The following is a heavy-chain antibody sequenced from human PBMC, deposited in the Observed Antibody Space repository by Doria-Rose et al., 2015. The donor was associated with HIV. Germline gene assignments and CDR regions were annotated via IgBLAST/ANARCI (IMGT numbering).Heavy chain of an antibody. J-gene: IGHJ4*02. CDR2: IFSDDER. Sequence: QITLKESGPVLVKPAETLTLTCTVSGVSLSSPGMGVSWIRQPPGKALEWLAHIFSDDERSHKTSMKSRLTLSRGTSKSQVVLTMTDMDPVDTATYYCARIKSSRWYHKYYFDFWGQGTLVIVSA. CDR3: ARIKSSRWYHKYYFDF. D-gene: IGHD6-13*01. V-gene: IGHV2-26*01. CDR1: GVSLSSPGMG.